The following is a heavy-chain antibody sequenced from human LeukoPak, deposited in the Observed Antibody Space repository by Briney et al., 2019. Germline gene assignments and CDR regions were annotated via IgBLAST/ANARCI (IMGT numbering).Heavy chain of an antibody. CDR1: GGSISSYY. Sequence: PSETLSLTCTVSGGSISSYYWSWLRQPPGKGLEWIGYIYYSGSTNYNPSLKSRLTISVDTSKNQFSLKLSSVTAADTAVYYCARDTYNSGWCSDYWGQGTLVTVSS. D-gene: IGHD6-19*01. CDR3: ARDTYNSGWCSDY. J-gene: IGHJ4*02. CDR2: IYYSGST. V-gene: IGHV4-59*01.